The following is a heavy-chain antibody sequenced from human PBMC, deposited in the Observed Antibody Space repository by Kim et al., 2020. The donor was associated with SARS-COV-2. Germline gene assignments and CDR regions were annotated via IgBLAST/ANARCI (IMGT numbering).Heavy chain of an antibody. Sequence: SVKVSCKASGGTFSSYAISWVRQAPGQGLEWMGGINPIFGTANYAQKFQGRVTITADESTSTAYMELSSLRSEDTAVYYCARPSYGSPMDYYYYGMDVWGQGTTVTVSS. D-gene: IGHD2-8*01. V-gene: IGHV1-69*13. CDR3: ARPSYGSPMDYYYYGMDV. J-gene: IGHJ6*02. CDR1: GGTFSSYA. CDR2: INPIFGTA.